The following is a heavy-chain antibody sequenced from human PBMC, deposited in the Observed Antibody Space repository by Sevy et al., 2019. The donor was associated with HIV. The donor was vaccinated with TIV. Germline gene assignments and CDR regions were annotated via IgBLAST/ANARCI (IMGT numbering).Heavy chain of an antibody. CDR2: INSNGVTT. CDR3: ARGGAFWSGYTDY. D-gene: IGHD3-3*01. V-gene: IGHV3-64*02. Sequence: GGSLRLSCAASGFTFSSYAMHWVRQAPGKGLECVAAINSNGVTTYYADSVKGRFTISRDNSKNTLYLQMGSLRAEDMAVHYCARGGAFWSGYTDYWGQGTLVTVSS. J-gene: IGHJ4*02. CDR1: GFTFSSYA.